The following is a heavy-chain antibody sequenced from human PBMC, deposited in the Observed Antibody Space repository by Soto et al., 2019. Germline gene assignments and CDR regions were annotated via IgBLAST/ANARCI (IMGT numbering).Heavy chain of an antibody. CDR3: ARGQRFSDWFDP. CDR2: IYSSGST. CDR1: GGAISGYY. D-gene: IGHD3-3*01. V-gene: IGHV4-4*07. Sequence: SETLSLTCSVSGGAISGYYWTWIRPPAGKGLEWIGRIYSSGSTKYNPSLQSRVSMSLDTSKNQFSLRLTSVTAADTAVYYCARGQRFSDWFDPWGQGTLVTVSS. J-gene: IGHJ5*02.